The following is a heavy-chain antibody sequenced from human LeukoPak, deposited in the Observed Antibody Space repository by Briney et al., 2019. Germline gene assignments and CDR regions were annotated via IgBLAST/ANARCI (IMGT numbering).Heavy chain of an antibody. CDR3: ARDAVMDV. CDR1: GFTFSSYW. CDR2: INTDETNT. Sequence: GGSLRLSCAASGFTFSSYWMHWVRQAPGKGLVWVSRINTDETNTRYADSVKGRFTISRDNSKNTLYLQMNSLRAEDTAVYYCARDAVMDVWGQGTTVTVSS. J-gene: IGHJ6*02. V-gene: IGHV3-74*01.